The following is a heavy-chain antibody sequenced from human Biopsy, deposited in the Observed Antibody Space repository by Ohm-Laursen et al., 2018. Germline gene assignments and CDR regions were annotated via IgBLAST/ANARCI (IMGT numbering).Heavy chain of an antibody. J-gene: IGHJ4*02. CDR3: GNEVHGRDY. Sequence: TLSFTCAVFGKTFSDYQWSRIRQPPGKGLEWIEQINQAGTTNYNPSLKSRVSISADASKYEFSLRLTPVTAADTAVYLCGNEVHGRDYWGLGAQVTVSS. V-gene: IGHV4-34*08. CDR2: INQAGTT. CDR1: GKTFSDYQ. D-gene: IGHD2-15*01.